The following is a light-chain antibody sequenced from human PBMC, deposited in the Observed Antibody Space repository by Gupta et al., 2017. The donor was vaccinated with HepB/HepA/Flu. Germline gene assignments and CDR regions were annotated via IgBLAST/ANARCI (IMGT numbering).Light chain of an antibody. CDR1: ITDVSGYNY. J-gene: IGLJ1*01. CDR2: EVR. Sequence: QSALIQPPSSSGPPGQPATISCTGTITDVSGYNYVSWYQHHPGKASKLLIYEVRKRPSGVSHRFSGTKSGNTASLTVSGLQSDDEADYYCSSYAGSYNCVFGTGTKVTVL. CDR3: SSYAGSYNCV. V-gene: IGLV2-8*01.